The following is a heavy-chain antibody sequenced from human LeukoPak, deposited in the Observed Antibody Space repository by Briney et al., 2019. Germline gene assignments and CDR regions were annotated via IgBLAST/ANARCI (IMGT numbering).Heavy chain of an antibody. Sequence: PSETLSLTCAVYGGSFSGYYWSWIRQPPGKGLEWIGEINHSGSTNYNPSLKSRVTISVDTSKNQFSLRLTSVTAADTAVYYCARSGSSGPPPLWGQGTMVTVSS. D-gene: IGHD6-19*01. J-gene: IGHJ3*01. CDR1: GGSFSGYY. V-gene: IGHV4-34*01. CDR3: ARSGSSGPPPL. CDR2: INHSGST.